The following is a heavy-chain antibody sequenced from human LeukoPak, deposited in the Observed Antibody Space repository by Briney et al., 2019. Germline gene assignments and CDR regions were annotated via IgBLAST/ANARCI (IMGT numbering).Heavy chain of an antibody. Sequence: SETLSLTCTVSGGSISSNYWSWIRQSAGTGLEWIGRIYGSGITDYNPSLKSRVTMTLDTSRKQFPLRLTSVTAADTAVYYCARLKFYDSTGYSPGYYMDVWGKGTTVSVFS. CDR2: IYGSGIT. D-gene: IGHD3-22*01. V-gene: IGHV4-4*07. CDR3: ARLKFYDSTGYSPGYYMDV. CDR1: GGSISSNY. J-gene: IGHJ6*03.